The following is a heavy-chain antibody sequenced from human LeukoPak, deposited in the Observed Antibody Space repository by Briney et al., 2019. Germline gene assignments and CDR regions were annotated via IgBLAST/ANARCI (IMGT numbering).Heavy chain of an antibody. V-gene: IGHV3-23*01. J-gene: IGHJ4*02. CDR1: GFTFSSCA. CDR3: AKRIPGIAVADPFDY. Sequence: GGSLRLSCAASGFTFSSCAMSWVRQAPGKGLEWVSAISAGGGTTYYADSVKGRFTISRDNSKNTLHLQMNSLRAEDTAVYYCAKRIPGIAVADPFDYWGQGTLVTVSS. D-gene: IGHD6-19*01. CDR2: ISAGGGTT.